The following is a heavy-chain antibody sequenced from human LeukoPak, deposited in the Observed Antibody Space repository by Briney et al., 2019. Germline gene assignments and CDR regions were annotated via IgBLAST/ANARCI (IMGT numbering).Heavy chain of an antibody. CDR3: ARVRIATKDFQH. V-gene: IGHV4-59*12. Sequence: PSETLSLTCTVSGGSISSYYWSWIRQPPGKGLEWIGYIYYSGSTKYNPSLKRRVTISVDTSKNQLSLKLTTVTAADTAVYFCARVRIATKDFQHWGQGTLVTVSS. D-gene: IGHD6-13*01. CDR1: GGSISSYY. J-gene: IGHJ1*01. CDR2: IYYSGST.